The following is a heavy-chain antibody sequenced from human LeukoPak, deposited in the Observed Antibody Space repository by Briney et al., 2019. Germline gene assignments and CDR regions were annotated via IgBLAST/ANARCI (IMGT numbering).Heavy chain of an antibody. V-gene: IGHV1-2*02. J-gene: IGHJ6*03. D-gene: IGHD6-19*01. CDR3: ARALRIAVAGTHYMDV. Sequence: ASVKVSCKASGYTFTGYYMHWVRQAPGQGLEWMGWINPNSGGTNYAQKFQGRVTMTRDTSISTAYMELSSLRSEDTAVYYCARALRIAVAGTHYMDVWGKGTTVTVSS. CDR2: INPNSGGT. CDR1: GYTFTGYY.